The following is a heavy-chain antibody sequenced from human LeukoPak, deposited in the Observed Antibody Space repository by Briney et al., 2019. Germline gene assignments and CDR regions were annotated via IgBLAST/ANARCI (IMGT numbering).Heavy chain of an antibody. CDR3: ARDSFVTISGGWNWFDP. Sequence: QPGGSLRLSCAASGFTFSSFWMHWVRHAPGKGLVWVSRINNDGSSTAYADFVKGRFTISRDNAKNTLYLQMNSLRAEDTAVYYCARDSFVTISGGWNWFDPWGQGTLVAVSS. J-gene: IGHJ5*02. CDR1: GFTFSSFW. V-gene: IGHV3-74*01. D-gene: IGHD3-3*01. CDR2: INNDGSST.